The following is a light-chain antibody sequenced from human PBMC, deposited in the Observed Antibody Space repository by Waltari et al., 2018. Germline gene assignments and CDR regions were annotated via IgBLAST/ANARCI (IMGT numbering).Light chain of an antibody. Sequence: EIVMTQSPATLSVSPGERATLSCRASQSVRRKLAWYQQKPGQAPRLLISGASTRATGIPARFSGSGSGTEFTLSISSLQSEDFAVYYCQQYYNWKTFGQGTKVEIK. CDR2: GAS. CDR1: QSVRRK. J-gene: IGKJ1*01. CDR3: QQYYNWKT. V-gene: IGKV3-15*01.